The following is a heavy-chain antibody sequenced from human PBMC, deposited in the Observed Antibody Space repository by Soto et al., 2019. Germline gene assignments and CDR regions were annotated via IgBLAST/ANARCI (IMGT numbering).Heavy chain of an antibody. Sequence: EVQLVESGGGLVQPGGSLRLSCAASGFTFSSYSMNWVRQAPGKGLEWVSYISSSSSTIYYADSVKGRFTISRDNAKNSLYLQMNSLRDEDTAVYYCARYTVTTDYYYYYGMDVWGRGTTVTVSS. V-gene: IGHV3-48*02. J-gene: IGHJ6*02. D-gene: IGHD4-17*01. CDR1: GFTFSSYS. CDR3: ARYTVTTDYYYYYGMDV. CDR2: ISSSSSTI.